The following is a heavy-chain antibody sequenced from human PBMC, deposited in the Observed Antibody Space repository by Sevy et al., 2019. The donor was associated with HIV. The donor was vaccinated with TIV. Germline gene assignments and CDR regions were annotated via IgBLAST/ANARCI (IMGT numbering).Heavy chain of an antibody. V-gene: IGHV3-74*01. CDR2: MNTDGNST. J-gene: IGHJ4*02. Sequence: GGSLRLSCEASGFDFSSHWMQWVRQAPGKGLVWVSRMNTDGNSTNYADSVKGRFTISRDNAKNTLYLEMNNLRDEDTALYYCATPRFDFWGPGTLVTVSS. CDR1: GFDFSSHW. CDR3: ATPRFDF.